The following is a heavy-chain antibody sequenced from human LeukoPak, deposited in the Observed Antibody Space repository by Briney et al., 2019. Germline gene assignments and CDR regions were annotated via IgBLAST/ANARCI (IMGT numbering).Heavy chain of an antibody. V-gene: IGHV3-30*02. CDR1: GFTFSSYG. CDR2: IRYDGSNK. Sequence: GGSLRLSCAASGFTFSSYGMHWVRQAPGKGLEWVAFIRYDGSNKYYADSVKGRFTISRDNSKNTLYLQMNSLRAEDTAVYYCAKSTPWSTGYRAPKYYFDYWGQGTLVTVSS. D-gene: IGHD1-1*01. J-gene: IGHJ4*02. CDR3: AKSTPWSTGYRAPKYYFDY.